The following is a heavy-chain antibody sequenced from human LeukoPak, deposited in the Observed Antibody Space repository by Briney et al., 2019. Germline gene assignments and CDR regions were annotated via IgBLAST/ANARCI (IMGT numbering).Heavy chain of an antibody. J-gene: IGHJ4*02. CDR2: INPSGGST. V-gene: IGHV1-46*01. D-gene: IGHD3-22*01. Sequence: ASVKVSCKASGYTFTSYYMHCVRQAPGQGLEWMGIINPSGGSTSYAQEFQGRVTMTRDTSTSTVYMELSSLRSDDTAVYYCARDVASSGYYWDWGQGTLVTVSS. CDR1: GYTFTSYY. CDR3: ARDVASSGYYWD.